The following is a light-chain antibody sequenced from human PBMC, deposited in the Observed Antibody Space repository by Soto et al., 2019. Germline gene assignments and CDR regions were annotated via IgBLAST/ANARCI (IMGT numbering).Light chain of an antibody. CDR2: DAS. CDR3: QQRSNWSPLT. CDR1: QGVSSY. Sequence: EIVLTQSPATLSLSPGERATLSCRASQGVSSYLAWYQQKPGQAPRLLIYDASNRATGIPARFSGSGPGTDFTLTISSLEPEDFAVYYCQQRSNWSPLTFGGGTKVEIK. J-gene: IGKJ4*01. V-gene: IGKV3D-11*01.